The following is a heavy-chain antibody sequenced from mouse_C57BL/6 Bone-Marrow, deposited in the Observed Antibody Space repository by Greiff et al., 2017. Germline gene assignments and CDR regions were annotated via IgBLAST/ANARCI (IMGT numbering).Heavy chain of an antibody. CDR2: IRNKANGYTT. CDR3: ARSLTVLDY. Sequence: EVQRVESGGGLVQPGGSLSLSCAASGFTFTDYYMSWVRQPPGKALEWLGFIRNKANGYTTEYSASVKGRFTISRDNSQSILYLQMNALRAEDSATYYCARSLTVLDYWGQGTTLTVSS. V-gene: IGHV7-3*01. CDR1: GFTFTDYY. D-gene: IGHD4-1*01. J-gene: IGHJ2*01.